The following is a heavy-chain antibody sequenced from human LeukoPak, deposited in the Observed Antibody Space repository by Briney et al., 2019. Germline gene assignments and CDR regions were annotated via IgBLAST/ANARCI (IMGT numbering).Heavy chain of an antibody. CDR3: ARGQPSAGTDDY. CDR1: GGSISSTYFY. D-gene: IGHD6-13*01. Sequence: SETLSLTCTVSGGSISSTYFYWGWIRQSPGKGLEWIGSINYSGRIYYNPSLKSRVTISVDTSKNQFSLRLSSVTAADTAVYYCARGQPSAGTDDYWGQGTLVTVSS. CDR2: INYSGRI. V-gene: IGHV4-39*01. J-gene: IGHJ4*02.